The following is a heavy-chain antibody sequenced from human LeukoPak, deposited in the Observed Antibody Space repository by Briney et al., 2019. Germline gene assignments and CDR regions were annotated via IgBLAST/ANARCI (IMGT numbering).Heavy chain of an antibody. CDR2: ISSSGSTI. Sequence: GGSLRLSCAASGFTFSDYYMSWIRQAPGKGLEWVSYISSSGSTIYYADSVKGRFTISRDNAKNSLYLQMNSLRAEDTAVYYCARSPGYDFWSGYYTGISHAFDIWGQGTMATVSS. J-gene: IGHJ3*02. CDR3: ARSPGYDFWSGYYTGISHAFDI. D-gene: IGHD3-3*01. V-gene: IGHV3-11*04. CDR1: GFTFSDYY.